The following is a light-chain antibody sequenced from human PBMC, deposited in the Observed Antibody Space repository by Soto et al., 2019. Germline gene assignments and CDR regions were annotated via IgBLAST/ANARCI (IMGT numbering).Light chain of an antibody. CDR3: HQYYRPPYT. J-gene: IGKJ2*01. V-gene: IGKV3-20*01. CDR1: QSVTSTY. Sequence: EIVLAQSPDTLSLSPGERATLSCRVSQSVTSTYLAWYQQDPGQAPRLLIYGASSRATGIPDRFSGSGSGTDFTLTISRLEPEDFAVYYCHQYYRPPYTFGQGSRLEI. CDR2: GAS.